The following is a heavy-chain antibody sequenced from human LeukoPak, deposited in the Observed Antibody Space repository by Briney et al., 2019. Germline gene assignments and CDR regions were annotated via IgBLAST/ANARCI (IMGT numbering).Heavy chain of an antibody. CDR1: GLTFSSYA. J-gene: IGHJ6*02. CDR2: ISSNGGST. D-gene: IGHD3-9*01. Sequence: PGGSLRLSCSASGLTFSSYAMHWVRQAPGKGLEYVSAISSNGGSTYYADSVKGRFTISRDNSKNTLYLQMSSLRAEDTAVYYCVKVKPNYDILTGYYFFDGMDVWGQGTTVTVSS. CDR3: VKVKPNYDILTGYYFFDGMDV. V-gene: IGHV3-64D*06.